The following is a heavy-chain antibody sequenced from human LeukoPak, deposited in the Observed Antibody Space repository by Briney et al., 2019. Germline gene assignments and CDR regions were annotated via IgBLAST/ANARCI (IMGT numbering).Heavy chain of an antibody. J-gene: IGHJ6*03. CDR3: ATLRPRSNYYYYMDV. Sequence: GASVKVSCKASGYTFTGYYMHWVRQAPGQGLEWMGWINPNSGGTNYAQKFQGRVTMTRDTSISTAYMELSRLRSDDTAVYYCATLRPRSNYYYYMDVWGKGTTVTVSS. D-gene: IGHD1-26*01. CDR2: INPNSGGT. V-gene: IGHV1-2*02. CDR1: GYTFTGYY.